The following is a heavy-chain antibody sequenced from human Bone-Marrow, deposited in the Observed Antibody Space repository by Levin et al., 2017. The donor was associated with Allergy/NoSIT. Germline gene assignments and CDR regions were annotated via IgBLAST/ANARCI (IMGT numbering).Heavy chain of an antibody. CDR3: ARVVVTYFDY. V-gene: IGHV3-30-3*01. D-gene: IGHD2-21*02. CDR2: ISYDGSNN. CDR1: GFTFSTYT. J-gene: IGHJ4*02. Sequence: GGSLRLSCAASGFTFSTYTMHWVRQAPGKGLEWVAVISYDGSNNYYADSVKGRFTISRDNSKNTLYLQMNSLRAEDTAVYYCARVVVTYFDYWGQGTLVTVSS.